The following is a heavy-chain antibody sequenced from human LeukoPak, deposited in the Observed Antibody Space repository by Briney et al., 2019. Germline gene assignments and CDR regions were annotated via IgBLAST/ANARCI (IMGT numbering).Heavy chain of an antibody. V-gene: IGHV3-21*01. CDR2: ISSSSYI. D-gene: IGHD4-17*01. CDR3: ARARNYGDFPDY. CDR1: GFTFSSYS. J-gene: IGHJ4*02. Sequence: GGSLRFSCAASGFTFSSYSMNWVRQAPGNGLEWVSSISSSSYIYYADSVKGRFTISRDNAKNSLYLQMNSLRAEDTAVYYCARARNYGDFPDYWGQGTLVTVSS.